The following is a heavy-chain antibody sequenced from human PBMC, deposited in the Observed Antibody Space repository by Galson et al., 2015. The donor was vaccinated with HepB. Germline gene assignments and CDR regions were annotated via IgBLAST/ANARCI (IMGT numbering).Heavy chain of an antibody. CDR1: GFTFSSYG. CDR2: ISYDGSNK. D-gene: IGHD2-2*01. V-gene: IGHV3-30*18. CDR3: AKDRGSTNPHGLYYGMDV. Sequence: SLRLSCAASGFTFSSYGMHWVRQAPGKGLEWVAVISYDGSNKYYADSVKGRFTISRDNSKNTLYLQMNSLRAEDTAVYYCAKDRGSTNPHGLYYGMDVWGQGTTVTVSS. J-gene: IGHJ6*02.